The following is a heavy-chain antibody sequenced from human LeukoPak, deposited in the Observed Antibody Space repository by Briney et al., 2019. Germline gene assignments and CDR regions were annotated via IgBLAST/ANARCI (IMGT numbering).Heavy chain of an antibody. CDR1: RFTFSSYE. CDR2: ISGSGSTI. J-gene: IGHJ4*02. Sequence: PGGSLRLSCAASRFTFSSYEMNWVRQAPGKGLEWVSYISGSGSTIHYADSVKGRFTISRDNAKNSLYLQMNSLRAEDTAVYYCAREEDHYYGSGRPPGYWGRGTLVTVSS. D-gene: IGHD3-10*01. V-gene: IGHV3-48*03. CDR3: AREEDHYYGSGRPPGY.